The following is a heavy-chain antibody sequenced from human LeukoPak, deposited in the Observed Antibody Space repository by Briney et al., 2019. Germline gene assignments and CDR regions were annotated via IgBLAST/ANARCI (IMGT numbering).Heavy chain of an antibody. J-gene: IGHJ4*02. CDR2: ISSSSNTI. V-gene: IGHV3-48*04. D-gene: IGHD6-19*01. Sequence: GGSLRLSCAASGFTFSDYSMNWVRQAPGKGLEWLSYISSSSNTIYYADSVKGRFTISRDNAKNSLYLQMNSLRAEDTAVYYCASGWLAYDYWGQGTLVTVSS. CDR3: ASGWLAYDY. CDR1: GFTFSDYS.